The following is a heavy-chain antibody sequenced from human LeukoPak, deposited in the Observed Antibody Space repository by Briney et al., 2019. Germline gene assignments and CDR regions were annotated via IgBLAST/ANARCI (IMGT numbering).Heavy chain of an antibody. J-gene: IGHJ6*02. Sequence: GGSLRLSCAASGFTVSSNYMSWVHQAPGKGLEWVSVIYSGGSTYYADSVKGRFTISRDNSKNTLYLQMNSLRAEDTAVYYCARDRVLGYCSSTSCPFYYYYGMDVWGQGTTVTVSS. CDR2: IYSGGST. V-gene: IGHV3-53*01. D-gene: IGHD2-2*01. CDR1: GFTVSSNY. CDR3: ARDRVLGYCSSTSCPFYYYYGMDV.